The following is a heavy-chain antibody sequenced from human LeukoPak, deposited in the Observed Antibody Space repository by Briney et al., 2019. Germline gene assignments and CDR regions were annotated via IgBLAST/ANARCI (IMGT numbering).Heavy chain of an antibody. V-gene: IGHV3-33*01. CDR3: ARDRGGPFDY. CDR1: GFTFSSYG. CDR2: IWYDGSNK. Sequence: GRSLRLSCAASGFTFSSYGMHWVRQAPGKGLEWVAVIWYDGSNKYYADSVKGRFTISRDNSKNTLYLQMNSLRAEGTAVYYCARDRGGPFDYWGQGTLVTVSS. J-gene: IGHJ4*02. D-gene: IGHD2-15*01.